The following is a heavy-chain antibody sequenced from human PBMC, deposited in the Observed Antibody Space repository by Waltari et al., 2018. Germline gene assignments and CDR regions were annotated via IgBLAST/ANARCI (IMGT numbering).Heavy chain of an antibody. V-gene: IGHV4-59*11. Sequence: QVQLQQWGAGLLKPSETLSLTCTVSVGSISSQYWSWIRQPPGKGLEWIGYIYYSGNTNYNPSLKSRVTISVDTSKNQFSLKLSSVTAADTAVYYCATLYSGYDWYFDLWGRGTLVTVSS. CDR1: VGSISSQY. CDR3: ATLYSGYDWYFDL. D-gene: IGHD5-12*01. J-gene: IGHJ2*01. CDR2: IYYSGNT.